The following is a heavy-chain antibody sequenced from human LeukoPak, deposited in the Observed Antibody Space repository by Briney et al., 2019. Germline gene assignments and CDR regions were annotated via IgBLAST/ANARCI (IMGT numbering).Heavy chain of an antibody. D-gene: IGHD3-9*01. J-gene: IGHJ4*02. CDR3: ARADVLRYFDWSEGGRFDY. Sequence: ASVKVSFKGSGYTFTGYYMHWVRQAPGQGLEWMGWINPNSGGTNYAQKFQGRVTITMATSISTAYMALSRLSSDDTAVYYCARADVLRYFDWSEGGRFDYWGQGTLVTVSS. CDR2: INPNSGGT. CDR1: GYTFTGYY. V-gene: IGHV1-2*02.